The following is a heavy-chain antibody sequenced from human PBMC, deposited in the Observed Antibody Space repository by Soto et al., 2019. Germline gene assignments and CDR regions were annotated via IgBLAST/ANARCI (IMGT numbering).Heavy chain of an antibody. D-gene: IGHD3-22*01. V-gene: IGHV5-51*01. CDR3: ARVDSSGYWGWGMDV. CDR1: GYSFTSYW. Sequence: GESLKISCKGSGYSFTSYWIGWVRQMPGKGLEWMGIIYPGDSDTRYSPSFQGQVTISADKSISTAYLQWSSLKASDTAMYYCARVDSSGYWGWGMDVWGQGTTVTVSS. CDR2: IYPGDSDT. J-gene: IGHJ6*02.